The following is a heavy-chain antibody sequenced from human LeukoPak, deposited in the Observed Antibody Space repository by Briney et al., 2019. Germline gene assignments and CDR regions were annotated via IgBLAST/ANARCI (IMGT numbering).Heavy chain of an antibody. CDR3: ARSSSGYDFGYPLDNPGYYFDY. V-gene: IGHV4-39*07. J-gene: IGHJ4*02. CDR2: IYYSGST. D-gene: IGHD5-12*01. CDR1: GGSISSSSYY. Sequence: SETLSLTCTVSGGSISSSSYYWGWIRQPPGKGLEWIGSIYYSGSTYYNPSLKSRVTISVDTSKNQFSLKLSSVTAADTAVYYCARSSSGYDFGYPLDNPGYYFDYWGQGTLVTVSS.